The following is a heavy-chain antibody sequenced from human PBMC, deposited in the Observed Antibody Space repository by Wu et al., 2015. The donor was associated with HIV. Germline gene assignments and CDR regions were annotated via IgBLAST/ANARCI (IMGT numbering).Heavy chain of an antibody. V-gene: IGHV1-8*01. CDR1: GYTLTSYD. Sequence: QVQLVQSGAEVKKPGASVKVSCKASGYTLTSYDIHWVRQATGQGLEWLGWINPQSGNTGYAENFQGRVTLTGNTSISTAYMELRRLRSDDTAVYYCARGGVYGVNVGDYSYYYYIDVWGKGTTVTVSS. D-gene: IGHD4-23*01. CDR2: INPQSGNT. CDR3: ARGGVYGVNVGDYSYYYYIDV. J-gene: IGHJ6*03.